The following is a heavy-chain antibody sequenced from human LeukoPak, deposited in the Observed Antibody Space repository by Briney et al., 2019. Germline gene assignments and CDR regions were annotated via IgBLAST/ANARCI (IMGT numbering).Heavy chain of an antibody. J-gene: IGHJ4*02. D-gene: IGHD3-16*01. CDR1: GYTFSSHG. V-gene: IGHV1-18*01. CDR2: ISSNNGNT. Sequence: ASVKVSCKASGYTFSSHGISWVRQAPGQGLEWMGWISSNNGNTKYAQKFQGRVTMTTETSTSTAYMELRSLRSDDTAVYYCARDEGGPVNYWGQGTLVTVSS. CDR3: ARDEGGPVNY.